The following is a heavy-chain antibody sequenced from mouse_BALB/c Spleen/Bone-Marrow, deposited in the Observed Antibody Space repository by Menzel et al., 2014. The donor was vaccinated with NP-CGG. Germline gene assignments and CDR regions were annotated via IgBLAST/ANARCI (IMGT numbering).Heavy chain of an antibody. CDR1: GFNIEDTY. CDR3: AEITTAAYYVMDY. J-gene: IGHJ4*01. CDR2: IDPANGNT. D-gene: IGHD1-2*01. V-gene: IGHV14-3*02. Sequence: EVQRVESGAELVKPGASVKLSCTASGFNIEDTYMHWVKRRPEQGLEWIGRIDPANGNTKYDPKFQGKATITADTSSNTAYLQLSSLTSEVTAVYYCAEITTAAYYVMDYWGQGTSVTVSS.